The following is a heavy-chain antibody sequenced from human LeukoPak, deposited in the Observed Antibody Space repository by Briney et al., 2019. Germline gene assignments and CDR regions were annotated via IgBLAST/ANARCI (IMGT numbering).Heavy chain of an antibody. Sequence: SVKVSCNGSGGPFSSYAISWLRQSPGQGLEWMGRIIPILGIANYAQKFQGRVTITADKSTSTAYMELSSLRSEDTAVYYCTRDKVGYCSSTSCPDYYYGMDVWGQGTTVTVSS. CDR1: GGPFSSYA. J-gene: IGHJ6*02. V-gene: IGHV1-69*04. CDR2: IIPILGIA. CDR3: TRDKVGYCSSTSCPDYYYGMDV. D-gene: IGHD2-2*01.